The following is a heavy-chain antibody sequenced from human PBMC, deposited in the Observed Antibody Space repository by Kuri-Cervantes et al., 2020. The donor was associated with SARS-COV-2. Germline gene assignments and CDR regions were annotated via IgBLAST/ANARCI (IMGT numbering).Heavy chain of an antibody. CDR3: ARGPGLSDSRGYYYFY. D-gene: IGHD3-22*01. CDR2: IIPIFAKA. Sequence: SVKVSCKASGGTFSSYAISWVRQAPGQGLEWMGGIIPIFAKANYAQKFQGRVTITADQSTSTAYMELSSLRSEDTTVYYCARGPGLSDSRGYYYFYWGQGTLVTVSS. CDR1: GGTFSSYA. J-gene: IGHJ4*02. V-gene: IGHV1-69*13.